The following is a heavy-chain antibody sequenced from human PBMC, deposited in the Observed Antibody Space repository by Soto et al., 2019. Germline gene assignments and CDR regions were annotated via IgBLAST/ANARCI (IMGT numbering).Heavy chain of an antibody. Sequence: SETLSLTCTVSGGSVSSGSYYWSWIRQPPGKGLEWVGYIYYSGSTNYNPSLKSRVTISVDTSKNQFSLKLSSVTAADTAVYYCARARGQQLVRDYYYYGMDVWGQGTTVTVSS. J-gene: IGHJ6*02. D-gene: IGHD6-13*01. V-gene: IGHV4-61*01. CDR2: IYYSGST. CDR1: GGSVSSGSYY. CDR3: ARARGQQLVRDYYYYGMDV.